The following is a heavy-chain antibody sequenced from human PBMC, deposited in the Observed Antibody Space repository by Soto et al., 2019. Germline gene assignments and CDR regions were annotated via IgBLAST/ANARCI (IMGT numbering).Heavy chain of an antibody. D-gene: IGHD3-22*01. V-gene: IGHV3-7*01. CDR2: IKQDGSEK. Sequence: GGSLRLSCAASGFSFSTYWMSWVRQAPGKGLEWVANIKQDGSEKYYVDSVKGRFTISRDNAKNSLYLQMNSLRAEDTAVYYCARAYYYDSSGYSPGGYWGQGTLVTVSS. CDR3: ARAYYYDSSGYSPGGY. CDR1: GFSFSTYW. J-gene: IGHJ4*02.